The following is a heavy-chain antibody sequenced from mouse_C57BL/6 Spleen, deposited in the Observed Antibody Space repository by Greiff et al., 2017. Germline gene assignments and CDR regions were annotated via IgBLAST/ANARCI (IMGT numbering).Heavy chain of an antibody. V-gene: IGHV1-19*01. Sequence: PVLLKPGPSVTMSCKASGYPFHDYYMNWVKRCHGKSLEWIGVINPYNGGTSHNQKFKGKATLTVDKSSSTAYMELNSLTSEDSAVYYCARCGGGSETMDYWGQGTSVTVSS. J-gene: IGHJ4*01. CDR1: GYPFHDYY. CDR2: INPYNGGT. D-gene: IGHD1-1*01. CDR3: ARCGGGSETMDY.